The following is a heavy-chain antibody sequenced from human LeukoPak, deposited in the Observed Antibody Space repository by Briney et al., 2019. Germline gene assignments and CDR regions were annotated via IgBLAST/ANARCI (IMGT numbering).Heavy chain of an antibody. CDR2: IYSGGST. CDR3: AHKRAVAGLGVVFDC. J-gene: IGHJ4*02. D-gene: IGHD6-19*01. Sequence: GGSLTLSCAASGFNVNSNYMRWVRQAPGRGLEWVSVIYSGGSTYYADSVKGRFTISRDIFKNTLYLQMNSLRAEDTAMYYCAHKRAVAGLGVVFDCWGQGTLVTVSS. V-gene: IGHV3-53*01. CDR1: GFNVNSNY.